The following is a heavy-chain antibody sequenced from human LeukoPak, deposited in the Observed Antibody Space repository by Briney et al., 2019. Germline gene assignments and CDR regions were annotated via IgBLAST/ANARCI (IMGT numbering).Heavy chain of an antibody. D-gene: IGHD4-17*01. CDR2: ISPTGSTT. Sequence: QPGGSLRLSCTASGFSFSGHWMHWARQLPGKGLVWVSRISPTGSTTSYADSVKGRFTISRDNAKNTLYLQMNSLRAEDTAVYYCARDFAGDRDYWGQGTLVTVSS. V-gene: IGHV3-74*01. CDR3: ARDFAGDRDY. CDR1: GFSFSGHW. J-gene: IGHJ4*02.